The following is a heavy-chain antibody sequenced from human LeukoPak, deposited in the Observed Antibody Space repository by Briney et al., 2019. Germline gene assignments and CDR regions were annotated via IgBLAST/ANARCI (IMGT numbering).Heavy chain of an antibody. Sequence: GGSLRLSCAASGFTFSSYSMNWVRQAPGKGLEYVTAINTNGGSTYYSDSVKGRFTVSRDNANNIVFLQLASLRTEDMGVYYCARVQGDFWTGYLDHWGQGTPVTVSS. CDR3: ARVQGDFWTGYLDH. J-gene: IGHJ4*02. V-gene: IGHV3-64*02. CDR1: GFTFSSYS. D-gene: IGHD3/OR15-3a*01. CDR2: INTNGGST.